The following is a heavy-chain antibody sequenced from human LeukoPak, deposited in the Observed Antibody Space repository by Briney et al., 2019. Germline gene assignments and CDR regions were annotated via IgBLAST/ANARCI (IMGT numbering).Heavy chain of an antibody. V-gene: IGHV4-4*07. D-gene: IGHD6-19*01. CDR1: GGSISSYY. Sequence: SETLSLTCTVSGGSISSYYWSWIRQPAGKGLEWIGRIYTSGSTNYNPSLKSRVTISVDTSKNQFSLKLSSVTAADTAVYYCARQSAVAGNFDYWGQGTLVTVSS. CDR3: ARQSAVAGNFDY. J-gene: IGHJ4*02. CDR2: IYTSGST.